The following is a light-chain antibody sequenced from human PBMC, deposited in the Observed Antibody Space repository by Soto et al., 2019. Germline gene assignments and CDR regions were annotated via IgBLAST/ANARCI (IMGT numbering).Light chain of an antibody. CDR3: QQYKSYKT. V-gene: IGKV1-5*03. CDR2: KAS. CDR1: QTISSW. J-gene: IGKJ1*01. Sequence: DIQMTQSPSTLSGSVGDRVTITCRASQTISSWLAWYQQKPGKAPKLLIYKASTLKSGVPSRFSGSGSGTEFTLTISSLQPDDFATYYCQQYKSYKTFGQGTKVDI.